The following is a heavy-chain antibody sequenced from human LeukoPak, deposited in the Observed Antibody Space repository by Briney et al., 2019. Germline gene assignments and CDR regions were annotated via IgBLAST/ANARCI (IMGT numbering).Heavy chain of an antibody. D-gene: IGHD7-27*01. V-gene: IGHV3-21*01. J-gene: IGHJ3*02. Sequence: GGSLRLSCAASGFTFSSYSMNWVRQAPGRGLEWVSSISSSSSYIYYADSVKGRFTISRDNAKNSLYLQMNSLRAEDTAVYYCARAARLTAEAFDIWGQGTMVTVSS. CDR2: ISSSSSYI. CDR1: GFTFSSYS. CDR3: ARAARLTAEAFDI.